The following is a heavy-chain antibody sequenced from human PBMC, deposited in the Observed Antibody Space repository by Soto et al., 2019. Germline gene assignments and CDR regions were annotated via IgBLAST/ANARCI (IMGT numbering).Heavy chain of an antibody. D-gene: IGHD2-8*01. CDR3: ARGLGYCPNGVCYTYYLDY. Sequence: GSSVKVSCKASGGTFSSYAISWVRQAPGRGLEWMGGIIPIFGTANYAQKFQGRVTITADKFTSTAYMELSSLRSEDTAVYYCARGLGYCPNGVCYTYYLDYLGQGTLVTVSS. CDR2: IIPIFGTA. CDR1: GGTFSSYA. J-gene: IGHJ4*02. V-gene: IGHV1-69*06.